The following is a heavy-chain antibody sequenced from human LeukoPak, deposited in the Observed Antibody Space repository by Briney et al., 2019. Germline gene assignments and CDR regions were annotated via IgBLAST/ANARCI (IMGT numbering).Heavy chain of an antibody. CDR2: ITHSGST. V-gene: IGHV4-34*01. Sequence: PSETLSLTCAVYGGSFSGYYWNWIRQPPGKGLEWIGDITHSGSTNYNPSLKSRLTISVDTSKNQFSLKLISVTAADTAVYYCAGMFPAAYPDYYYYMDVWGKETTVTVSS. D-gene: IGHD2-2*01. J-gene: IGHJ6*03. CDR3: AGMFPAAYPDYYYYMDV. CDR1: GGSFSGYY.